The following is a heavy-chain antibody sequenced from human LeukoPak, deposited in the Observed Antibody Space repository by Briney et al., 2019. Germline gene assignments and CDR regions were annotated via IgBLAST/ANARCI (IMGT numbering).Heavy chain of an antibody. Sequence: SETLSLTCTVSGGSISNYYWNWIRQPPGKGLEWIGFIYYSGFANHSPSLKSRVTISVDTSKNQFSLKLTSVTPADTAVYYCARDAEMSTPYYYAMDVWGLGTTVTVSS. J-gene: IGHJ6*02. CDR1: GGSISNYY. D-gene: IGHD5-24*01. CDR2: IYYSGFA. CDR3: ARDAEMSTPYYYAMDV. V-gene: IGHV4-59*01.